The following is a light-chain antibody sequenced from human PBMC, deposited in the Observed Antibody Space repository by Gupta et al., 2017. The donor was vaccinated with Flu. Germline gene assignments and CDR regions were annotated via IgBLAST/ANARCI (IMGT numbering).Light chain of an antibody. CDR3: QQYNNWLPVS. CDR2: GAS. Sequence: EIVMTQSPATLSVSPGERATLSCRASQSVSSNLAWHQQKPGQAPRLLIYGASTRATGIPARFSGSGSGTEFTLTISSLQSEDFAVYYCQQYNNWLPVSFGQGTKLEIK. CDR1: QSVSSN. V-gene: IGKV3-15*01. J-gene: IGKJ2*03.